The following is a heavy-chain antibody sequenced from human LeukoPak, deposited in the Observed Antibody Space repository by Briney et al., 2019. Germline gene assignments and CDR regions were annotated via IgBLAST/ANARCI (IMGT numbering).Heavy chain of an antibody. Sequence: GESLKISCKGSGYSFTSYWIGWVRQMPGKGLEWMGIIYPGDSDTRYSPSFQGQVTISADKSISTAYLQWSSLKASDTAMYYCARLSRQDKRVGAFDIWGQGTMVTVSS. CDR2: IYPGDSDT. CDR1: GYSFTSYW. V-gene: IGHV5-51*01. J-gene: IGHJ3*02. CDR3: ARLSRQDKRVGAFDI.